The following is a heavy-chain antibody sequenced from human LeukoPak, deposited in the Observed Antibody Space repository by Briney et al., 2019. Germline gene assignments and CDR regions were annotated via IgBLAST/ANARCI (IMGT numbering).Heavy chain of an antibody. CDR1: GFTVSSNY. V-gene: IGHV3-66*01. Sequence: GGSLRLSCAASGFTVSSNYMSWVRQAPGKGLEWVSVIYSGGSTYYADSVKGRFTISRDNSKNTLYLQMNSLRAEDTAVYYCAKRDYWGAFDIWGQGTMVTVSS. J-gene: IGHJ3*02. D-gene: IGHD3-16*01. CDR2: IYSGGST. CDR3: AKRDYWGAFDI.